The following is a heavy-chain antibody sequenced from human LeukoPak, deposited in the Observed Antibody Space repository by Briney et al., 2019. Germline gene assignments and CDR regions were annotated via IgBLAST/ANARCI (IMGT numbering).Heavy chain of an antibody. CDR1: GFTFSNYY. CDR2: MNPNSGNT. CDR3: ARNYDQFDY. J-gene: IGHJ4*02. D-gene: IGHD1-7*01. V-gene: IGHV1-8*02. Sequence: ASVKVSCKASGFTFSNYYLHWVRQATGQGLEWMGWMNPNSGNTGYAQKFQGRVTMTRNTSISTAYMELSSLRSEDTAVYYCARNYDQFDYWGQGTLVTVSS.